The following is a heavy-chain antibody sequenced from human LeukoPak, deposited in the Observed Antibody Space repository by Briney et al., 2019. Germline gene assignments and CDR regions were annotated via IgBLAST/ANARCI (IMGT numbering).Heavy chain of an antibody. CDR2: IWYDGSNK. Sequence: GRSLRLSCAASGFTFDDYAMHWVRQAPGKGLEWVAVIWYDGSNKYYADSVKGRFTISRDNSKNTLYLQMNSLRAEDTAVYYCARDLEYTIFGVVTPIYGMDVWGQGTTVTVSS. J-gene: IGHJ6*02. CDR1: GFTFDDYA. D-gene: IGHD3-3*01. V-gene: IGHV3-33*08. CDR3: ARDLEYTIFGVVTPIYGMDV.